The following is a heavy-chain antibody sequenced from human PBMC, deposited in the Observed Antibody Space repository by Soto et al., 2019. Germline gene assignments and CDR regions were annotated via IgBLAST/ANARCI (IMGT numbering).Heavy chain of an antibody. CDR3: AKDRYLDHDSRGYLFDN. V-gene: IGHV3-23*01. CDR1: GFTFNIYA. J-gene: IGHJ4*02. Sequence: GGSLRLSCAASGFTFNIYAMTWVRQAPGKGLDWVSAISRYGDITYYADSVEGRFSISRDNSKNTLYLQMNSLRAEDTAVYYCAKDRYLDHDSRGYLFDNWGQGTLVTVSS. CDR2: ISRYGDIT. D-gene: IGHD3-22*01.